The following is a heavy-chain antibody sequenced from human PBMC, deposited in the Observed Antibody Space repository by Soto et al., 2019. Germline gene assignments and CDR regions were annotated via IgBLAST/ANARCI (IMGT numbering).Heavy chain of an antibody. V-gene: IGHV3-33*01. J-gene: IGHJ4*01. CDR2: IWNAGSYE. Sequence: QVQLVESGGGVVQPGRSLRLSCAASGFSFSYYGMHWVRQAPGKGLEWVAVIWNAGSYEYYADSVKGRFTISRDNSKNTLYLQMNSLTGEDTAVYYCARDSGDYLGEGTLVTVSA. CDR3: ARDSGDY. CDR1: GFSFSYYG.